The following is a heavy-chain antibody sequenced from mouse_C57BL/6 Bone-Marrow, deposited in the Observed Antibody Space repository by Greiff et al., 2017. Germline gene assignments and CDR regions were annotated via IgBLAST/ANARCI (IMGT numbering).Heavy chain of an antibody. D-gene: IGHD1-1*01. CDR3: ARQGIYYYGSSYDWFAY. V-gene: IGHV5-6*01. CDR1: GFTFSSYG. J-gene: IGHJ3*01. CDR2: ISGGGSYT. Sequence: EVQLVESGGDLVKPGGSLKLSCAASGFTFSSYGMSWVRQTPDKRLEWVATISGGGSYTYYPDSVKGRFTISRDNAKNTLYLQMSSLKSEDTAMYYCARQGIYYYGSSYDWFAYWGQGTLVTVSA.